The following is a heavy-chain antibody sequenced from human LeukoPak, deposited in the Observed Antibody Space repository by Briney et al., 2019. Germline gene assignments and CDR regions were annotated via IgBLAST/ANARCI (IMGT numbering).Heavy chain of an antibody. D-gene: IGHD5-12*01. CDR1: GGSFSGYY. CDR2: INHSGST. Sequence: KPSETLSLTCAVYGGSFSGYYWSWIRQPPGKGLEWIGEINHSGSTNYNPSLKSRVTISVDTSKNQFSLKLSSVTAADTAVYYCAGVRGYSGYDYWGQGTLVTVSS. J-gene: IGHJ4*02. CDR3: AGVRGYSGYDY. V-gene: IGHV4-34*01.